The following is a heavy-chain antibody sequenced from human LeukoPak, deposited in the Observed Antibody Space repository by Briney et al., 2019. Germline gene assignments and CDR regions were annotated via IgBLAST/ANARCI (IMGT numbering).Heavy chain of an antibody. D-gene: IGHD2-15*01. CDR1: GGSVSSSNYY. V-gene: IGHV4-39*01. CDR3: ARHGALCTGGSCTRFDP. Sequence: SETLSLTCTVSGGSVSSSNYYGGWIRQPPGKGLEWIGTIYYSGSTYYNSSLKSRVTISVDTSKNHFSLEVSSVTATDTAMYYCARHGALCTGGSCTRFDPLGQGTLVTVSS. CDR2: IYYSGST. J-gene: IGHJ5*02.